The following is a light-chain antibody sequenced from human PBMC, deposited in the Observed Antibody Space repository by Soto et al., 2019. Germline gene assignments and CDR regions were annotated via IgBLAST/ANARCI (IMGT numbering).Light chain of an antibody. CDR3: AAWDDRLNGYV. V-gene: IGLV1-44*01. CDR2: NNN. CDR1: SSNIGSSI. J-gene: IGLJ1*01. Sequence: QSVLTQPPSASGTPGQRVTLSCSGSSSNIGSSIVNWYQQLPGTAHKLLIYNNNQRPSGVPDRFSGSKSGTSASLAISGLQSEDEAAYYCAAWDDRLNGYVFGTGTKVTVL.